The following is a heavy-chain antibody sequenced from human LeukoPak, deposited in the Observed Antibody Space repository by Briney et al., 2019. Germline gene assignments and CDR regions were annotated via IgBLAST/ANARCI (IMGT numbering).Heavy chain of an antibody. CDR1: GRSISSYY. CDR3: ARSVQSYGRPYFDY. CDR2: IYYSGST. Sequence: PSETLSLTCTVSGRSISSYYWSWIRQPPGKWMEWNGYIYYSGSTNYNPSLKSRATISVDTSKNQFSLKLSSVTAADTAVYYCARSVQSYGRPYFDYWGQGTLVTVSS. J-gene: IGHJ4*02. V-gene: IGHV4-59*01. D-gene: IGHD5-18*01.